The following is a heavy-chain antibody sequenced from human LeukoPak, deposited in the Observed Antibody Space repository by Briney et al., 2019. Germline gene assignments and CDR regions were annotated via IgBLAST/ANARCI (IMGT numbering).Heavy chain of an antibody. D-gene: IGHD5-24*01. CDR3: ARASRGAYNQGWFDP. V-gene: IGHV1-46*01. J-gene: IGHJ5*02. CDR1: GYTFTGHY. Sequence: ASVKVSCKASGYTFTGHYMHWVRQAPGQGLEWMGIINPSGGGTSYAQKFQGRVTMTRDMSTSTVYMELSSLRSEDTAVYYCARASRGAYNQGWFDPWGQGTLVTVSS. CDR2: INPSGGGT.